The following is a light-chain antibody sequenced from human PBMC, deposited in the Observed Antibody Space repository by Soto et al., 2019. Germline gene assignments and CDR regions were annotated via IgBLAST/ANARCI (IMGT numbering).Light chain of an antibody. CDR2: SVS. J-gene: IGKJ5*01. V-gene: IGKV3-20*01. CDR3: QQYGSSLIT. Sequence: EIVLTQSPGTLSLSPGERATLSCRASQSVSNSALAWYQQKPGQAPRLLIYSVSTRATGIPDRFSGSGSGTDFTLTISRLEAEDFAVYYCQQYGSSLITFGQGTRLEIK. CDR1: QSVSNSA.